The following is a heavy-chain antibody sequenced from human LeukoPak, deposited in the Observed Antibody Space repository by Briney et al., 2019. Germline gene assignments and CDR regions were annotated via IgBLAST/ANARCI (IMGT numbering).Heavy chain of an antibody. CDR1: GFTFSSYS. V-gene: IGHV3-21*01. Sequence: GGSLRLSCAASGFTFSSYSMNWVRQAPGKGLQWLSSISSSSSYIYYADSVKGRFTISRDNAKNSLYLQMNSLRAEDTAVYYCARESPEGRYSGSYHEYFQHWGQGTLVTVSS. CDR2: ISSSSSYI. D-gene: IGHD1-26*01. CDR3: ARESPEGRYSGSYHEYFQH. J-gene: IGHJ1*01.